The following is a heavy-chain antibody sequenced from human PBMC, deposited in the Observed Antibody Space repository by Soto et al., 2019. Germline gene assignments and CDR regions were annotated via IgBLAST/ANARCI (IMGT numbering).Heavy chain of an antibody. V-gene: IGHV3-30*18. CDR3: AKGWPGSSYYYGMDV. Sequence: GGSLRLSCAASGFTFSSYGMHWVRQAPGKGLEWVAVISYDGSNKYYADSVKGRFTISRDNSKNTLYLQMNSLRAEDTAVYYCAKGWPGSSYYYGMDVWGQGTTVTVSS. CDR1: GFTFSSYG. D-gene: IGHD5-12*01. CDR2: ISYDGSNK. J-gene: IGHJ6*02.